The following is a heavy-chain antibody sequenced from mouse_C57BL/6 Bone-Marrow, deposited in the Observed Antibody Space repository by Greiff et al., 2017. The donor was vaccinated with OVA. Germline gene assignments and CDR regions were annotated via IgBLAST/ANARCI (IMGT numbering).Heavy chain of an antibody. J-gene: IGHJ4*01. CDR3: TRYYDYDGYAMDY. D-gene: IGHD2-4*01. CDR2: IDPETGGT. V-gene: IGHV1-15*01. Sequence: VKLQESGAELVRPGASVTLSCKASGYTFTDYEMHWVKQTPVHGLEWIGAIDPETGGTAYNQKFKGKAILTADKSSSTAYMELRSLTSEDSAVYYCTRYYDYDGYAMDYWGQGTSVTVSS. CDR1: GYTFTDYE.